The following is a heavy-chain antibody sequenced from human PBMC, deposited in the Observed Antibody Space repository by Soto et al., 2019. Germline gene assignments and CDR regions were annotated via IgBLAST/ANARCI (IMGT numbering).Heavy chain of an antibody. CDR2: TYYRSKWYN. D-gene: IGHD3-3*01. Sequence: SQTLSLTCAISGDSVSSNSAAWNWIRQSPSRGLEWLGRTYYRSKWYNDYAVSVKSRITINPDTSKNQFSLQLNSVTPEDTAVYYCARNPSYYDFWSGTGNWFDPWGRGTLVTVSS. J-gene: IGHJ5*02. V-gene: IGHV6-1*01. CDR1: GDSVSSNSAA. CDR3: ARNPSYYDFWSGTGNWFDP.